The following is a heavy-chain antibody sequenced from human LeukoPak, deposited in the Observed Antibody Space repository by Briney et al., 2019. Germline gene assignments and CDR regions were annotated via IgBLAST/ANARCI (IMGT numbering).Heavy chain of an antibody. CDR1: GYTFTGYY. J-gene: IGHJ4*02. CDR3: ARAGKESIFGVVIGIGKGAYFDY. D-gene: IGHD3-3*01. CDR2: INPNSGGT. V-gene: IGHV1-2*02. Sequence: GASVKVSCKASGYTFTGYYMHWVRQAPGQGLEWMGWINPNSGGTNYAQKFQGRVTMTRDTSISTAYMELSRLRSDDTAVYYCARAGKESIFGVVIGIGKGAYFDYWGQGTLVTVSS.